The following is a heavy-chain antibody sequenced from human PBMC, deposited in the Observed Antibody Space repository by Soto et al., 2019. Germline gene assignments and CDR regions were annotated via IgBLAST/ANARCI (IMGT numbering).Heavy chain of an antibody. D-gene: IGHD2-2*01. CDR2: INAGNGNT. CDR1: GYTFTSYA. J-gene: IGHJ4*02. Sequence: QVQLVQSGAEEKKPGASVKVSCKASGYTFTSYAMNWVRQAPGQRLEWMGWINAGNGNTKYSQKFQGRVTITRDTSPSTAYMELSSLRSEDTAVYYCARGGPAIDYWGQGTLVTVSS. CDR3: ARGGPAIDY. V-gene: IGHV1-3*05.